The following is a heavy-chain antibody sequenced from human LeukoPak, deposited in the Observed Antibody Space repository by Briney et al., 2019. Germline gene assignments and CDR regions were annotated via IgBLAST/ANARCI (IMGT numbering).Heavy chain of an antibody. D-gene: IGHD6-19*01. J-gene: IGHJ4*02. V-gene: IGHV4-59*01. Sequence: SETLSLTCTVSGGSISSYYWTWIRHPPGKGLEWIGHIYHSGSTNYNPSLKSRVTMSVDTTKNQLSLNLYSVTPAGTAVYYCGGGGQWLVYDCWGQGTLVTVSS. CDR3: GGGGQWLVYDC. CDR2: IYHSGST. CDR1: GGSISSYY.